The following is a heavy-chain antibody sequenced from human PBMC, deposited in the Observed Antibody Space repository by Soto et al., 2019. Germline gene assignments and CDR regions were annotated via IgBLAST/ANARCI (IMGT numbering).Heavy chain of an antibody. CDR3: ARGQIAARSGQLDY. Sequence: QVQLQQWGAGLLKPSETLSLTCAVYGGSFSGYYWSWIRQPPGEGLEWIGEINHSGSTNYNPSLKSRVTISVDTSKNQFSLKLSSVTAADTAVYYCARGQIAARSGQLDYWGQGTLVTVSS. V-gene: IGHV4-34*01. D-gene: IGHD6-6*01. CDR1: GGSFSGYY. J-gene: IGHJ4*02. CDR2: INHSGST.